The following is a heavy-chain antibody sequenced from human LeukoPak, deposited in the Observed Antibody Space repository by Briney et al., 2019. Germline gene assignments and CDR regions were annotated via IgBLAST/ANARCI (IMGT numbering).Heavy chain of an antibody. CDR1: GGSISSYY. Sequence: SETLSLTCTVSGGSISSYYWSWIRQPPGKGLEWIGDIYYSGSTNYNPSLKSRVTISVDTSKNQFSLKLRSVTAADTAVYYCARGRYYYDSSGYYYYYYYCMDVWGKGTTVTVSS. CDR2: IYYSGST. J-gene: IGHJ6*03. CDR3: ARGRYYYDSSGYYYYYYYCMDV. D-gene: IGHD3-22*01. V-gene: IGHV4-59*01.